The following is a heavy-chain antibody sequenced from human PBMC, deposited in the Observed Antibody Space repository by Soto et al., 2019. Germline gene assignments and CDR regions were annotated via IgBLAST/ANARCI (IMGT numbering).Heavy chain of an antibody. CDR1: GYSFTSYW. D-gene: IGHD1-26*01. Sequence: PGESLKISCKGSGYSFTSYWIGWVRQMPGKGLEWMGIIYPGDSDTRYSPSFQGQVTISADKSISTAYLQWSSLKASDTAMYYCARLGLSGLGGAGYYGMDVWGQGTTVTVSS. J-gene: IGHJ6*02. CDR2: IYPGDSDT. V-gene: IGHV5-51*01. CDR3: ARLGLSGLGGAGYYGMDV.